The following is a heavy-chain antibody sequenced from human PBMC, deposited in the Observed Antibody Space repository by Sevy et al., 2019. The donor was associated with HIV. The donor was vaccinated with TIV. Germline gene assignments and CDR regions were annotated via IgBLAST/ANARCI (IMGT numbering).Heavy chain of an antibody. J-gene: IGHJ4*02. CDR1: GVSFRNYW. CDR3: AREVGRGHDY. Sequence: GGSLRLSCAASGVSFRNYWMHWVRQAPGKGLVWVSRISFDGSTTTYADSVKGRFTISRDNAKNTLYLQMNSLRAEDTAVYYCAREVGRGHDYWGQGTLVTVSS. CDR2: ISFDGSTT. V-gene: IGHV3-74*01. D-gene: IGHD1-26*01.